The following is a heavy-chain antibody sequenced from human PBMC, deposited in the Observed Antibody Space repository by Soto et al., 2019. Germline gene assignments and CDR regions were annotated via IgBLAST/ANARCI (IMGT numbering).Heavy chain of an antibody. CDR2: IYSGGST. V-gene: IGHV3-53*01. CDR1: GFTFSSYW. CDR3: ARDPPATRHGMDV. J-gene: IGHJ6*02. Sequence: GGSLRLSCAASGFTFSSYWMHWVRQAPGKGLEWVSVIYSGGSTYYADSVRGRFTISRDNSKNTLYLQMKSLRAEDTAVYYCARDPPATRHGMDVWGQGTTVTVSS.